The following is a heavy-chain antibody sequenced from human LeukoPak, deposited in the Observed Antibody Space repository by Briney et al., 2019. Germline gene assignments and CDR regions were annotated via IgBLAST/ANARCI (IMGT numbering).Heavy chain of an antibody. V-gene: IGHV3-30*02. J-gene: IGHJ2*01. D-gene: IGHD3-9*01. CDR2: IRYDESNK. Sequence: GGSLRLSCAASGFTFSSYGMHWVRQAPGKGLEWVSFIRYDESNKYYADSVRGRFTISRDNSKNTLYLQMNSLRAEDTAVYYCAREVEYYDILTGYHRPPSRHWYFDLWGRGTLVTVSS. CDR3: AREVEYYDILTGYHRPPSRHWYFDL. CDR1: GFTFSSYG.